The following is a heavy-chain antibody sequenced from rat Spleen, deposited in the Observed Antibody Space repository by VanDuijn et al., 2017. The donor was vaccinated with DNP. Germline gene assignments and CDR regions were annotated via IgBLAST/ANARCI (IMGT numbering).Heavy chain of an antibody. V-gene: IGHV5-25*01. CDR2: INPSGGSS. D-gene: IGHD1-5*01. CDR1: GFTLSNYD. J-gene: IGHJ4*01. CDR3: ARHGEVHLRYAMDA. Sequence: EVQLVESGGGLVQPGRSLKLSCAASGFTLSNYDMAWVRQAPTKGLEWVASINPSGGSSYYRASVKGRFTVSRDKAKSTLYLQMDSLRSEDTATYYCARHGEVHLRYAMDAWGQGTSVTVSS.